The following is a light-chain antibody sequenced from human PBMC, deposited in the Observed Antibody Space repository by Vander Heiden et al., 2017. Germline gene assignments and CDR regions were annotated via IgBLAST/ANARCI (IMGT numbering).Light chain of an antibody. V-gene: IGKV3-11*01. CDR3: QQRINWPQT. CDR1: QSVSSY. CDR2: YAS. J-gene: IGKJ1*01. Sequence: IVLHQSPATPSLSPGDRATLSCRASQSVSSYFAWYQQKPGQVPSLLFHYASNWATGIPARFIGSGSSTAVSPTTSSLVPDDVSVYYCQQRINWPQTFGQGTKVEIK.